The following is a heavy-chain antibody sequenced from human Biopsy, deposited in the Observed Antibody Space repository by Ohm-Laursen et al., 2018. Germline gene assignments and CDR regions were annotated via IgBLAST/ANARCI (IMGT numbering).Heavy chain of an antibody. CDR2: IYSSGGS. D-gene: IGHD6-19*01. J-gene: IGHJ2*01. V-gene: IGHV4-4*07. CDR3: ARTPGKAVAGRFLDL. CDR1: GGSISGYH. Sequence: SETLSLTCTVSGGSISGYHWSWIRQPAGETLEWIGRIYSSGGSSYNPSLKSRISMSMDTSNNQFSLTLTSVTAADTAVYYCARTPGKAVAGRFLDLWGRGTLVTVS.